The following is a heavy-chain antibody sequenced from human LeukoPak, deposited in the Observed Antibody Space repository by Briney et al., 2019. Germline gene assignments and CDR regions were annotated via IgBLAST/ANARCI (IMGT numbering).Heavy chain of an antibody. CDR3: ATQDSSHY. D-gene: IGHD3-22*01. J-gene: IGHJ4*02. Sequence: SETLSLTCTVSGDSVSSTNCYWGWIRQPPGRGLEWIASIRYSESAYYSPSLKSRATISVDTSKNQFSLRLRSLTATDTAVYYCATQDSSHYWGQGTLVTVSS. CDR1: GDSVSSTNCY. CDR2: IRYSESA. V-gene: IGHV4-39*01.